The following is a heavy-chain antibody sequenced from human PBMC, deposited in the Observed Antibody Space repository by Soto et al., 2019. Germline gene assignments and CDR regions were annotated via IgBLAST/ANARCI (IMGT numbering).Heavy chain of an antibody. CDR3: ARGVHGRGGTHPVPFWSGLENYYYYMDV. V-gene: IGHV1-69*02. Sequence: ASVKVSCKASGGTFSSYTISWVRQAPGQGLEWMGRIIPILGIANYAQKFQGRVTITADKSTSTAYMELSSLRSEDTAVYYCARGVHGRGGTHPVPFWSGLENYYYYMDVWGKGTTVTVSS. J-gene: IGHJ6*03. CDR1: GGTFSSYT. CDR2: IIPILGIA. D-gene: IGHD3-3*01.